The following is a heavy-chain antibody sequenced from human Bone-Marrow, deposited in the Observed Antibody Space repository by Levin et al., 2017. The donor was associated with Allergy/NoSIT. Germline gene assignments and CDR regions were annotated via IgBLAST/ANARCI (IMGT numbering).Heavy chain of an antibody. Sequence: GESLKISCKASGYTFTSYGFTWVRQAPGQGLEWMGWISVYNGNTNYAQKLQGRVTMTTDTSTSTAYMELRSLRSDDTAVYYCARRGYCSSTSCYAGDYWGQGTLVTVSS. V-gene: IGHV1-18*01. D-gene: IGHD2-2*01. CDR3: ARRGYCSSTSCYAGDY. CDR2: ISVYNGNT. CDR1: GYTFTSYG. J-gene: IGHJ4*02.